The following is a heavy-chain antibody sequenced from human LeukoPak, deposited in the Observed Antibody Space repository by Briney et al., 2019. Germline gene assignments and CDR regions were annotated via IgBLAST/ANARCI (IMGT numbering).Heavy chain of an antibody. J-gene: IGHJ5*02. CDR1: GGSISSGSYY. CDR3: TCPTGEGWLDP. CDR2: IYTSGST. V-gene: IGHV4-61*02. D-gene: IGHD3-10*01. Sequence: SETLSLTCTVSGGSISSGSYYWSWIRQPAGKGLEWIGRIYTSGSTNYNPSLKSRVTISVDTSKNQFSLKLSSVTAADTAVYYCTCPTGEGWLDPWGQGTLVTVSS.